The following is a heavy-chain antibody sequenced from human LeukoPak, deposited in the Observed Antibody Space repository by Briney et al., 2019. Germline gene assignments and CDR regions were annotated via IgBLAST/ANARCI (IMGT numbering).Heavy chain of an antibody. CDR3: AGRPTGYSSGYIH. Sequence: GGSLRLSCAASGFTFSSYSMNWVRQAPEKGLDWVSVISGSAHKIRYADSVKGRFTISRDNSENIVYLQMNNLRVEDTAVYYCAGRPTGYSSGYIHWGQGTLVTVSS. J-gene: IGHJ4*02. V-gene: IGHV3-23*01. D-gene: IGHD5-18*01. CDR1: GFTFSSYS. CDR2: ISGSAHKI.